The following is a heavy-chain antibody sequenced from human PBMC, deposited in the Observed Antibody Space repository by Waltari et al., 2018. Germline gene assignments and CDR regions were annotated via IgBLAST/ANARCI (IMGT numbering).Heavy chain of an antibody. CDR2: IYSGGST. CDR1: GFTVSSNY. J-gene: IGHJ6*02. CDR3: ATSSLISYGSGSRARYYGMDV. D-gene: IGHD3-10*01. Sequence: EVQLVESGGGLIQPGGSLRLSCAASGFTVSSNYMSWVRQDPGKGLGWVSVIYSGGSTYYADSVKGRFTISRDNSKNTLYLQMNSLRAEDTAVYYCATSSLISYGSGSRARYYGMDVWGQGTTVTVSS. V-gene: IGHV3-53*01.